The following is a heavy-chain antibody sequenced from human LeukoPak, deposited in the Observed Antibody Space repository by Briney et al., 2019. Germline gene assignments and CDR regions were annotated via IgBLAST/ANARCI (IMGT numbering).Heavy chain of an antibody. CDR3: ATTTPSGSYAFDI. D-gene: IGHD1-26*01. V-gene: IGHV1-18*01. CDR1: GYTFTSYG. CDR2: ISAYNGNT. J-gene: IGHJ3*02. Sequence: ASVKVSCKASGYTFTSYGISWVRQAPGQGLEWMGWISAYNGNTNYAQKLQGRVTMTTDTSTSTAYMELRSLRSEDTAVYYCATTTPSGSYAFDIWGQGTMVTVSS.